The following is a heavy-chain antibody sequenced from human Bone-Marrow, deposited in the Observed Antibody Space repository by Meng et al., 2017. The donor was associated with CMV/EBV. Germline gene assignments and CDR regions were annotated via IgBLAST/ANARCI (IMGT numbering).Heavy chain of an antibody. V-gene: IGHV4-39*07. Sequence: SETPSLTCTVSGGSISSSSYYWGWIRQPPGKGLEWIGSIYYSGSTYYNPSLKSRVTISVDTSKNQFSLKLSSVTAADTAVYYCARDHREIVVVPAAMMGVWFDPWGQGTLVTVSS. CDR1: GGSISSSSYY. CDR2: IYYSGST. D-gene: IGHD2-2*01. CDR3: ARDHREIVVVPAAMMGVWFDP. J-gene: IGHJ5*02.